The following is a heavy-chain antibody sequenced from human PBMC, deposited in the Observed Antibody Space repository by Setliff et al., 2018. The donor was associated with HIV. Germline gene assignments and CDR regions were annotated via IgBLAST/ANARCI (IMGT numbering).Heavy chain of an antibody. V-gene: IGHV4-4*07. CDR1: GDSITSRPY. CDR3: ARGQYCGGGSCYSPSYNWFDP. D-gene: IGHD2-15*01. J-gene: IGHJ5*02. Sequence: SETLSLTCTVSGDSITSRPYWTWVRQPAGKGLEWIGRIYTSGSTNYNPSLKSRVSMSIDTSDNQFSLNLNSVTAADTAVYYCARGQYCGGGSCYSPSYNWFDPWGQGTLVTVSS. CDR2: IYTSGST.